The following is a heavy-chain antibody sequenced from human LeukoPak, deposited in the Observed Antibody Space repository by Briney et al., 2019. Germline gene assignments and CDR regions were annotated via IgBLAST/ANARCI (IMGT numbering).Heavy chain of an antibody. CDR1: GFTLTNYA. J-gene: IGHJ4*02. Sequence: PGGSLRLSCAASGFTLTNYAMSWVRQAPGEGLEWVSTITGSGDGTYYADSVKGRFTNSRDSSKNTLYLQMNSLRVEDTAVYYCATQNFDYWGQGTLVTVSS. CDR3: ATQNFDY. V-gene: IGHV3-23*01. CDR2: ITGSGDGT.